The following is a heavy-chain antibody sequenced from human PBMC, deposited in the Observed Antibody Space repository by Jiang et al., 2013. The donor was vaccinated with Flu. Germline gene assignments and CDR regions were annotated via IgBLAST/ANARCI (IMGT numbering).Heavy chain of an antibody. CDR2: T. V-gene: IGHV4-31*02. D-gene: IGHD2-15*01. CDR3: ARDLGYCSGGSCYRGGAFDI. Sequence: TYYNPSLKSRVTISVDTSKNQFSLKLSSVTAADTAVYYCARDLGYCSGGSCYRGGAFDIWGQGTMVTVSS. J-gene: IGHJ3*02.